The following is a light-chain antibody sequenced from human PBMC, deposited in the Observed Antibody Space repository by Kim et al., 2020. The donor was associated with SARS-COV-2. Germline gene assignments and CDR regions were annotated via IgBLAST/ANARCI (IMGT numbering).Light chain of an antibody. CDR1: SGHSSYA. J-gene: IGLJ3*02. CDR2: LNTDGSH. CDR3: QTWDTGVWV. Sequence: QLVLTQSPSAPASLGASVKLTCTLSSGHSSYAIAWHQQQPEKGPRFLMNLNTDGSHTKGDGIPDRFSGSSSGAERYLTISSLQSEDEADYYCQTWDTGVWVFGGGTQLTVL. V-gene: IGLV4-69*01.